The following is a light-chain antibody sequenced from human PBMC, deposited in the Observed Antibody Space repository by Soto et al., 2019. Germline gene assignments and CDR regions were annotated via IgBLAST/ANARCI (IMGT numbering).Light chain of an antibody. J-gene: IGKJ1*01. CDR3: LQYNIYWT. CDR2: DAS. Sequence: DIQMTQSPSTLSASVGERVTITCRASQSVSNWLAWYQQKPGKAPKLLIFDASTLQSGVPSRFSGSGFGTEFTLTISSLQPDDVATYFCLQYNIYWTFGRGTKVDIK. V-gene: IGKV1-5*01. CDR1: QSVSNW.